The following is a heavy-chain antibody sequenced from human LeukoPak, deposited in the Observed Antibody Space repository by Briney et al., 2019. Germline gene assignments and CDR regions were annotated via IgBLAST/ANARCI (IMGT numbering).Heavy chain of an antibody. CDR2: ISAYNGNT. J-gene: IGHJ2*01. D-gene: IGHD3-3*01. V-gene: IGHV1-18*01. CDR1: GYTFTSYG. CDR3: ARERTDFWSGYRWCFDL. Sequence: ASVKVSCKASGYTFTSYGISWVRQAPGQGLEWMGWISAYNGNTNYAQKLQGRVTMTTDTSTSTAYMELRSLRSDDTAVYYCARERTDFWSGYRWCFDLWGRGTLVTVSS.